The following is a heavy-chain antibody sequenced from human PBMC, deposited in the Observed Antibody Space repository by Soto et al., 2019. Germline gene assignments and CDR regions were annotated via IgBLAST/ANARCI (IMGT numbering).Heavy chain of an antibody. CDR1: GGSISSSSYY. CDR3: ARHVEYYDFWSGYGTTLWFDP. D-gene: IGHD3-3*01. Sequence: SETLSLTCTVSGGSISSSSYYWGWIRQPPGKGLEWIGSIYYSGSTYYNPSLKSRVTISVDTSKNQFSLKLSSVTAADTAVYYCARHVEYYDFWSGYGTTLWFDPWGQGTLVTVSS. V-gene: IGHV4-39*01. J-gene: IGHJ5*02. CDR2: IYYSGST.